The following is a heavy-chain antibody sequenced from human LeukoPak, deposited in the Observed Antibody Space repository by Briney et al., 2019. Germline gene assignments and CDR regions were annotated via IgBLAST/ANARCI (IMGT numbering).Heavy chain of an antibody. CDR1: GYTFTSYY. Sequence: ASVKVSCKASGYTFTSYYMHWVRQAPGQGLEWMGIINPSGGSTSYAQKFQGRVTMTRDMSTSTVYMELSSLRSEDTAVYYCARDGSYCTNGVCPWGRFDYWGQGTLVTVSS. J-gene: IGHJ4*02. D-gene: IGHD2-8*01. CDR3: ARDGSYCTNGVCPWGRFDY. CDR2: INPSGGST. V-gene: IGHV1-46*01.